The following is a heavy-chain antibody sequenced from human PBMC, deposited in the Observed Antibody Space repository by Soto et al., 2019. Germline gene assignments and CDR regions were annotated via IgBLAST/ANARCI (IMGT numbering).Heavy chain of an antibody. CDR2: IDPSDSYT. V-gene: IGHV5-10-1*01. D-gene: IGHD3-22*01. J-gene: IGHJ4*02. CDR3: ARLDYYDSSGSPFDY. CDR1: GYSFTSYW. Sequence: GESLKISCKGSGYSFTSYWISWVRQMPGKGLEWMGRIDPSDSYTNYSPSFQGHVTISADKSISTAYLQWSSLKASDTAMYYCARLDYYDSSGSPFDYWRQGTLVTVSS.